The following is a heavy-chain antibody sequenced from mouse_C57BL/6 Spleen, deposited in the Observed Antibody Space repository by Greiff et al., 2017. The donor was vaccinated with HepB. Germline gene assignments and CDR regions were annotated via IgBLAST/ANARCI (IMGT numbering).Heavy chain of an antibody. J-gene: IGHJ3*01. CDR2: IHPNSGST. CDR1: GYTFTSYW. D-gene: IGHD1-3*01. CDR3: ARVARKLMFAY. Sequence: QVQLQQPGAELVKPGASVKLSCKASGYTFTSYWMHWVKQRPGQGLEWIGMIHPNSGSTNYNEKFKSKATLTVDKSSSTAYMQLSSLTSEDSAVYYCARVARKLMFAYWGQGTLVTVSA. V-gene: IGHV1-64*01.